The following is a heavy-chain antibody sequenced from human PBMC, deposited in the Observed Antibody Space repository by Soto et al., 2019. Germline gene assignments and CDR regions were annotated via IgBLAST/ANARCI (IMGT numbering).Heavy chain of an antibody. V-gene: IGHV1-18*04. J-gene: IGHJ5*02. Sequence: QIQLVQSAAEVKKPGASVKVSCKTSGYTFVSYGISWVRQAPGQGLEWMGWISPYNGNTNFAQRFRGRVTLTTDTSPDIVYMELGCLKSDDTAVYYCARDQNFFDSSGYYDHWGQGTLITVSS. CDR3: ARDQNFFDSSGYYDH. CDR1: GYTFVSYG. D-gene: IGHD3-22*01. CDR2: ISPYNGNT.